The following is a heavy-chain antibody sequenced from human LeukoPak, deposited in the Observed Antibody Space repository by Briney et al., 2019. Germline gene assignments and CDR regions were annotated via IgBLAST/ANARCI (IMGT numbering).Heavy chain of an antibody. V-gene: IGHV4-59*08. J-gene: IGHJ4*02. CDR1: GGSISNYC. Sequence: SETLSLTCTVSGGSISNYCWSWIRQPPGKGLGWIGHIYYSGATKYNPSLKSRITISVDTSKNQFSLMLSSVTAADTAVYYCARFGITVVRGGKYYFDYWGQGTLVTVSS. CDR2: IYYSGAT. D-gene: IGHD3-10*01. CDR3: ARFGITVVRGGKYYFDY.